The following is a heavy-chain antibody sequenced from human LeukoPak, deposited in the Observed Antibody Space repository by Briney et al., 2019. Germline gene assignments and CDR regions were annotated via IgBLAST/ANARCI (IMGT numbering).Heavy chain of an antibody. CDR2: IYYSGST. D-gene: IGHD1-26*01. CDR1: GGSISSSSYY. CDR3: ATPDSGSYVRGAFDI. Sequence: SETLSLTCTVSGGSISSSSYYWGWIRQPPGTGLEWIGSIYYSGSTYYNPSLKSRVTISVDTSKNQFSLKLSSVTAADTAVYYCATPDSGSYVRGAFDIWGQGTMVTVSS. V-gene: IGHV4-39*01. J-gene: IGHJ3*02.